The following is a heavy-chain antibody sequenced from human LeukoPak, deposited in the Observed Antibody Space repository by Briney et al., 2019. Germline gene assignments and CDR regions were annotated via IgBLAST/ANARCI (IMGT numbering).Heavy chain of an antibody. CDR1: GYTFTGYY. CDR2: INPNSGGS. V-gene: IGHV1-2*02. D-gene: IGHD2-15*01. Sequence: ASVKVSCKASGYTFTGYYMHWVRQAPGQGLEWMGWINPNSGGSNYAQKFQGRVTMTRDTSISTADMELSRLTSDDTAVYYCARAIRYCSGGSCSWGQGTLVTVSS. CDR3: ARAIRYCSGGSCS. J-gene: IGHJ5*02.